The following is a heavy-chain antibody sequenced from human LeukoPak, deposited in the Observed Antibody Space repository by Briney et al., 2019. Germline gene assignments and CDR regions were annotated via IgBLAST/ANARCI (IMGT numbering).Heavy chain of an antibody. CDR2: IYLGDSDT. Sequence: GESLKISCQGSGYSFTNYWIGWVRQLPGKGLEWMGIIYLGDSDTRYSPSFQGQVTISADKSISTAYLQWSSLKASDTAMYYCARREGGWYLDYWGQGTLVTVSS. CDR3: ARREGGWYLDY. J-gene: IGHJ4*02. CDR1: GYSFTNYW. V-gene: IGHV5-51*01. D-gene: IGHD6-19*01.